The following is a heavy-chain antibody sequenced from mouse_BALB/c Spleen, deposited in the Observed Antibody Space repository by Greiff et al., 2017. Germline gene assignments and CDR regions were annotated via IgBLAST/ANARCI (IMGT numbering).Heavy chain of an antibody. V-gene: IGHV5-12-1*01. CDR3: ARPIYDGYSWFAY. Sequence: EVKVVESGGGLVKPGGSLKLSCAASGFAFSSYDMSWVRQTPEKRLEWVAYISSGGGSTYYPDTVKGRFTISRDNAKNTLYLQMSSLKSEDTAMYYCARPIYDGYSWFAYWGQGTLVTVSA. CDR1: GFAFSSYD. J-gene: IGHJ3*01. D-gene: IGHD2-3*01. CDR2: ISSGGGST.